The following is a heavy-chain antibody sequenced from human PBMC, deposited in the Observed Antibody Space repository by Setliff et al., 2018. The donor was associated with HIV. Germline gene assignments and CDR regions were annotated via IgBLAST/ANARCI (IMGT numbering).Heavy chain of an antibody. CDR1: GYTFTSYA. D-gene: IGHD3-22*01. Sequence: GASVKVSCKASGYTFTSYAMHWVRQAPGQRLEWMGWINAGNGNTKYSQKFQGRVTITRDTSASTAYMELSSLRSEDTAVYYCARDYSPTFYYYDSSGTFGYWGQGTLVTVSS. V-gene: IGHV1-3*01. CDR3: ARDYSPTFYYYDSSGTFGY. CDR2: INAGNGNT. J-gene: IGHJ4*02.